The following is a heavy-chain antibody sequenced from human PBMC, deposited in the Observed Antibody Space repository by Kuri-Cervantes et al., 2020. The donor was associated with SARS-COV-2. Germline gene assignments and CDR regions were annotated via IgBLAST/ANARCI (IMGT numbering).Heavy chain of an antibody. D-gene: IGHD2-21*01. CDR2: IYSGGST. CDR1: GFTVSSNY. V-gene: IGHV3-66*01. J-gene: IGHJ6*03. CDR3: ARVAGEGPIYYYYMDV. Sequence: LSLTCAASGFTVSSNYMSWVRQAPGKGLEWVSVIYSGGSTYYADSVKGRFTVSRDSAKSSLYLQMNSLRGEDTAVYYCARVAGEGPIYYYYMDVWGKGTTVTVSS.